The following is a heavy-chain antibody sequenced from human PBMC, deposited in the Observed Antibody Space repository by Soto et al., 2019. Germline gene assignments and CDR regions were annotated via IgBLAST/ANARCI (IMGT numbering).Heavy chain of an antibody. CDR1: GFTFSDYY. CDR2: ISSSSSYT. J-gene: IGHJ2*01. Sequence: PGGSLRLSCAASGFTFSDYYMSWIRQAPGKGLEWVSYISSSSSYTNYADSVKGRFTISRDNAKNSLYLQMNGLRAEDTAVYNCAKEPVGPDWYFDLWGRGTLVTVSS. CDR3: AKEPVGPDWYFDL. V-gene: IGHV3-11*05.